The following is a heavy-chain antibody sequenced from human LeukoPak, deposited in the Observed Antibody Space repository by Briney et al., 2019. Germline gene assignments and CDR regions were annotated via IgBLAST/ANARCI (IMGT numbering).Heavy chain of an antibody. CDR2: LYGDGST. CDR3: ARAAYDSNGYTANHDY. V-gene: IGHV3-53*01. D-gene: IGHD3-22*01. J-gene: IGHJ4*02. CDR1: GFTVSSCY. Sequence: GGSLRLSCAASGFTVSSCYMSWVRQAPGKGLEWVSVLYGDGSTYYADSVKGRFTISRDNSKNTLHLQMNNLRAEDTAVYYCARAAYDSNGYTANHDYWGQGTLVTVSS.